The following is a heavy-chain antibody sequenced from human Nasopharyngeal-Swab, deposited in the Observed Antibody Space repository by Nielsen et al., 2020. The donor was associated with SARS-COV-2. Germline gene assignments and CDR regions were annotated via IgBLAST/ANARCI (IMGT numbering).Heavy chain of an antibody. CDR1: GFTFSSYA. CDR2: ISGSGGST. Sequence: GESLKISCAASGFTFSSYAMSWVRQAPGKGLEWVSAISGSGGSTYYADSVKGRFTISRDNSKNTLYLQMNSLGAEDTAVYYCAKDRDSGDDSDDYYHYYGMDVWGQGTTVTVSS. J-gene: IGHJ6*02. CDR3: AKDRDSGDDSDDYYHYYGMDV. D-gene: IGHD5-12*01. V-gene: IGHV3-23*01.